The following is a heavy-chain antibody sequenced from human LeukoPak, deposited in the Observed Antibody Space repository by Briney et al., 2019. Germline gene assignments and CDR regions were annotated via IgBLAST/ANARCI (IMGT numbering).Heavy chain of an antibody. CDR2: MNPNSGNT. CDR1: GYTFTSYD. Sequence: ASVKVSCKASGYTFTSYDINWVQQATGQGLEWMGWMNPNSGNTGYAQKFQGRVTMTRNTSISTAYMELSSLRSEDTAVYYCARRETLHNWNDAVDYWGQGTLVTVSS. D-gene: IGHD1-20*01. CDR3: ARRETLHNWNDAVDY. V-gene: IGHV1-8*01. J-gene: IGHJ4*02.